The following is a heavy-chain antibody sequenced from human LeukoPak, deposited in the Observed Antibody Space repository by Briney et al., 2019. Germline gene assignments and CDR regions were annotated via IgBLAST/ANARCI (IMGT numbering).Heavy chain of an antibody. V-gene: IGHV4-30-4*08. CDR3: AREPSYDSSGIDY. D-gene: IGHD3-22*01. J-gene: IGHJ4*02. CDR2: IYYSGST. CDR1: GGSISSGDYY. Sequence: PSETLSLTCTVSGGSISSGDYYWSWFRQPPGKGLEWIGYIYYSGSTYYNPSLKSRVTISVDTSKNQFSLKLSSVTAADTAVYYCAREPSYDSSGIDYWGQGTLVTVSS.